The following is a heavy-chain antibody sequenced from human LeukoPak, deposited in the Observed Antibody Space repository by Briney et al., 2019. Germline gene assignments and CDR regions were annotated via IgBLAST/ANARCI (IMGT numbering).Heavy chain of an antibody. J-gene: IGHJ5*02. CDR3: ARDPRFGSWFDP. CDR2: INSDGSST. Sequence: GGSLRLSCAASGFTFSSYWMHWVRQAPGKGLVWVSRINSDGSSTSYADSVKGRFTISRDNAKNTLYLQMNSLRPEDTAVYYCARDPRFGSWFDPWGQGTLVTVSS. D-gene: IGHD3-10*01. CDR1: GFTFSSYW. V-gene: IGHV3-74*01.